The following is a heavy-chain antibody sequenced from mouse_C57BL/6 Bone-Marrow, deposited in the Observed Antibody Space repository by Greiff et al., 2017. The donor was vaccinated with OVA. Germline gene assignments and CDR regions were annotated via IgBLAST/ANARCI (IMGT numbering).Heavy chain of an antibody. CDR1: GFSLTSYG. CDR2: IWSGGST. CDR3: ARERSNWGYWYFDV. D-gene: IGHD4-1*01. J-gene: IGHJ1*03. V-gene: IGHV2-2*01. Sequence: QVQLQQSGPGLVQPSQSLSITCTVSGFSLTSYGVHWVRQSPGKGLEWLGVIWSGGSTDYNAAFISRLSISKDNSKSQVFFKMNSLQADDTAIYYCARERSNWGYWYFDVWGTGTTVTVSS.